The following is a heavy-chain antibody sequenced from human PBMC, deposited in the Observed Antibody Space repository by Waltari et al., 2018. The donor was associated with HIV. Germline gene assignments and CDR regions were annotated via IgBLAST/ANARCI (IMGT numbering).Heavy chain of an antibody. J-gene: IGHJ4*02. CDR3: ARFSGFSSGYYIWDY. D-gene: IGHD3-3*01. CDR2: INHSGST. Sequence: QVQLQQWGAGLLKPSETLSLTCAVYGGSFSGYYWSWIRQPPGKALEWIGEINHSGSTNYNPALNSRVTISVDTSKNQFSLRLNSVTAADTAVYYCARFSGFSSGYYIWDYWGQGILVTVSS. CDR1: GGSFSGYY. V-gene: IGHV4-34*01.